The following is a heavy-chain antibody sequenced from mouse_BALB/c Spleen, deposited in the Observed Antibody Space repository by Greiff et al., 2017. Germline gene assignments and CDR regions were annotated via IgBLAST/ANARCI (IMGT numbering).Heavy chain of an antibody. D-gene: IGHD1-1*01. V-gene: IGHV5-6-4*01. CDR3: TREDYYGSSDFDY. J-gene: IGHJ2*01. CDR1: GFTFSSYT. CDR2: ISSGGSYT. Sequence: EVKLMESGGGLVKPGGSLKLSCAASGFTFSSYTMSWVRQTPEKRLEWVATISSGGSYTYYPDSVKGRFTISRDNAKNTLYLQMSSLKSEDTAMYYCTREDYYGSSDFDYWGQGTTLTVSS.